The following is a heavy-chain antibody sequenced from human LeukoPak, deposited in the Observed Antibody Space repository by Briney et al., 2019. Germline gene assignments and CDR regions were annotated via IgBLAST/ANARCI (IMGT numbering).Heavy chain of an antibody. V-gene: IGHV3-9*01. D-gene: IGHD2-2*01. J-gene: IGHJ4*02. CDR1: GYSFDECA. Sequence: PGRSLRLSCAGSGYSFDECAVHWVRQAPGKGLEWVSGINWKSDKIGYADSVKGRFTISRDNSKNSLYLQMNSLRVEDTALYYSAKDRYCTSSSCPIDYWGQGTMVTVSS. CDR3: AKDRYCTSSSCPIDY. CDR2: INWKSDKI.